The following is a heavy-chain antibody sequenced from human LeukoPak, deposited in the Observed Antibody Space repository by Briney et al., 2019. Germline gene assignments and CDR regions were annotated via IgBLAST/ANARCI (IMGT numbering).Heavy chain of an antibody. Sequence: SETLSLTCAVSGGSITTTNWWSWVRQPPGKGLEWIGEVHLSGATNYNLSLESRVSMSIDKSKNHLSLEVTSVTAADTAIYYCTRESGAFSPFGFWGQGTLVTVCS. CDR2: VHLSGAT. CDR3: TRESGAFSPFGF. V-gene: IGHV4-4*02. J-gene: IGHJ4*02. D-gene: IGHD1-26*01. CDR1: GGSITTTNW.